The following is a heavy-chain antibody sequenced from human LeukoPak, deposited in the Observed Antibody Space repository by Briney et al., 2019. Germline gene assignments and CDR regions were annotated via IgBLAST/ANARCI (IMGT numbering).Heavy chain of an antibody. CDR2: IIPIFGTA. V-gene: IGHV1-69*13. J-gene: IGHJ6*02. CDR1: GGTFSSYA. Sequence: ASVKVSCKASGGTFSSYAISWVRQAPGQGLEWMGGIIPIFGTANYAQKFQGRVTITADESTSTAYMELSSLRSEDTAVYYCARHDYGLGNYYGMDVWGQGTTVTVSS. CDR3: ARHDYGLGNYYGMDV. D-gene: IGHD4-17*01.